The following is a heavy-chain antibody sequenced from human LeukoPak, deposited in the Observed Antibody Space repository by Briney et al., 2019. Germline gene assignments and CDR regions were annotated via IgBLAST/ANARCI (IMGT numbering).Heavy chain of an antibody. CDR3: ASSDTAMAYYFDY. Sequence: SETLSLTCTVSGGSISSYYWSWIRQPPGKGLEWIGYIYYSGSTNYNPSLKSRVTISVDTSKNQFSLKLSSVTAADTAVYYCASSDTAMAYYFDYWGQGTLVTVSS. CDR2: IYYSGST. J-gene: IGHJ4*02. CDR1: GGSISSYY. V-gene: IGHV4-59*01. D-gene: IGHD5-18*01.